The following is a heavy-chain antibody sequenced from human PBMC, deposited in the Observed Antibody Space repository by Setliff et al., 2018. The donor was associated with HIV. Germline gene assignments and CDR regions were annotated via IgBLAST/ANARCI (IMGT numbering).Heavy chain of an antibody. CDR1: GYFFTAYY. CDR3: ARDNRTGYSGGWPLDY. Sequence: ASVKVSCKASGYFFTAYYMHWVRQAPGQGLEWMAWINPNTGGTQYAQKFQGRVTVTRDTPISTAYMEIKKLTSDDTAVYYCARDNRTGYSGGWPLDYWGQGTAVTVS. V-gene: IGHV1-2*02. J-gene: IGHJ4*02. CDR2: INPNTGGT. D-gene: IGHD5-12*01.